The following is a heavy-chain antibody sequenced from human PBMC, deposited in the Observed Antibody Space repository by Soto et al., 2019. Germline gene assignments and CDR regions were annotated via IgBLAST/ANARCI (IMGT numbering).Heavy chain of an antibody. V-gene: IGHV4-31*03. J-gene: IGHJ4*02. Sequence: QVQLQESGPGLVEPSQTLSLTCTVSGGSISSSAYYWSWVRQHPGKGLEWIGYIYSSGSSYYNPSLKSRVTISGPTSKNQCSLKLSSVTAADTAVYYCARASTVTHDYWGQGTLVTVSS. CDR2: IYSSGSS. CDR3: ARASTVTHDY. CDR1: GGSISSSAYY. D-gene: IGHD4-4*01.